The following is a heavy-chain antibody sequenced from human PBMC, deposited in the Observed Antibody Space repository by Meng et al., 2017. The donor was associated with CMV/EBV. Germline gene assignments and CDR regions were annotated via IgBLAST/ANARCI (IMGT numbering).Heavy chain of an antibody. J-gene: IGHJ4*02. D-gene: IGHD4-11*01. CDR2: IRYDGSNK. CDR1: EFTFSSYG. CDR3: AKVMTTVTTPLGY. Sequence: GGSLRLSCAASEFTFSSYGMHWVRQAPGKGLEWVAFIRYDGSNKYYADSVKGRFTISRDNSKNTLYLQMNSLRAEDTAVYYCAKVMTTVTTPLGYWGQGTLVTVSS. V-gene: IGHV3-30*02.